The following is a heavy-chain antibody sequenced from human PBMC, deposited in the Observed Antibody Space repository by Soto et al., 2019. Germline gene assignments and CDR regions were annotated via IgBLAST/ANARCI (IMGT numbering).Heavy chain of an antibody. Sequence: ASVKVSCKASGYTFTIYGISLVRQAPGQGLEWMGWISAYNGNTNYAQKLQGRVTMTTDTSTSTAYMELRSLRSDDTAVYYCARGLIAAAGSKGYYYGMDVWGQGTTVTAP. CDR1: GYTFTIYG. CDR3: ARGLIAAAGSKGYYYGMDV. J-gene: IGHJ6*02. D-gene: IGHD6-13*01. CDR2: ISAYNGNT. V-gene: IGHV1-18*01.